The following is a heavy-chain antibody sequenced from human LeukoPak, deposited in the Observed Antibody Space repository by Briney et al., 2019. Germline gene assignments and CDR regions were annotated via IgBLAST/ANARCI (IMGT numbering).Heavy chain of an antibody. CDR3: ARLLGYSGYADY. Sequence: SETLSLTCTVSGYSISSGYYWGWIRQPPGNGLEWTGSIDHSGSTNYNPSLKSRVTISVDTSKNQFSLKLSSVTAADTAVYYCARLLGYSGYADYWGKGTLVTVSS. CDR2: IDHSGST. CDR1: GYSISSGYY. V-gene: IGHV4-38-2*02. D-gene: IGHD5-12*01. J-gene: IGHJ4*02.